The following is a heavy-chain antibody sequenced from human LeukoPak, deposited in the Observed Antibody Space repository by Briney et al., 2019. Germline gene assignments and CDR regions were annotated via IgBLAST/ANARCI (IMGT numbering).Heavy chain of an antibody. CDR1: GDSISSSGYY. CDR2: IYYSGSSGSA. D-gene: IGHD3-10*01. CDR3: ARGSEFFDY. J-gene: IGHJ4*02. Sequence: QVQLQESGPGLVKPSQTLSLTCTVSGDSISSSGYYWSWIRQSPAKGLEWIGYIYYSGSSGSAYYNPSLQGRVTISVDTSKNQFSVKLTSVTAADTAVYYCARGSEFFDYWGQGTLVTVSS. V-gene: IGHV4-31*03.